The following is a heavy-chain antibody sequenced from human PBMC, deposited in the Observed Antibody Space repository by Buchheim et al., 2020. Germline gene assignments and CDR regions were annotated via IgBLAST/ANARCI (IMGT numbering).Heavy chain of an antibody. CDR2: IRSKSNSYAT. J-gene: IGHJ6*02. D-gene: IGHD6-13*01. CDR3: KVGAIAAV. V-gene: IGHV3-73*02. CDR1: GFTVSGSA. Sequence: EVQLVESGGGLVQPGGSLKLSCAASGFTVSGSAIHWVRQASGKGLAWVGRIRSKSNSYATGYATSVKGRFSISRDDSKNMAYLQMNSLKTEDTAVYYCKVGAIAAVWGQGTT.